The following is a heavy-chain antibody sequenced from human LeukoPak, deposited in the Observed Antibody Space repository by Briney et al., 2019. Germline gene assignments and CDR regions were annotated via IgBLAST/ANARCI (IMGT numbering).Heavy chain of an antibody. V-gene: IGHV3-23*01. CDR1: GFTFSSFD. J-gene: IGHJ1*01. CDR3: SRDPNGDYVGAFDFQR. Sequence: GGTLRLSCVVSGFTFSSFDMTWVRQAPGRGWEGVSSIRGSGGGTDYADSVRGRFTISRDNSKNTLYLQMNSLRAEDTAIYYCSRDPNGDYVGAFDFQRWGQGTLVTVSS. CDR2: IRGSGGGT. D-gene: IGHD4-17*01.